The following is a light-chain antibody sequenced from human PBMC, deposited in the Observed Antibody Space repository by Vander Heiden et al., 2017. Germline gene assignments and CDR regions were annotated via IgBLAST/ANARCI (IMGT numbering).Light chain of an antibody. J-gene: IGKJ1*01. CDR1: QSLLHSNGYNY. V-gene: IGKV2-28*01. CDR3: MQALRTWT. Sequence: EIVMTQSPLSLPVTLGEPASISCRSSQSLLHSNGYNYLDWYLQKPGQSPQLLIYLGSNRASGVPDRFSGSGSGTDFTLKISRVEAEDVGVYYCMQALRTWTFGQGTKVEIK. CDR2: LGS.